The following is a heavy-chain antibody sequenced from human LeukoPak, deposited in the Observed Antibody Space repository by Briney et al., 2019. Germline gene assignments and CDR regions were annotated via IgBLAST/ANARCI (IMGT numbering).Heavy chain of an antibody. CDR2: ISYDGSSK. J-gene: IGHJ6*03. D-gene: IGHD2-2*01. V-gene: IGHV3-30*03. Sequence: PGGSLRLSCAASGFTFNTYGMHWVRQAPGKGLEWVAVISYDGSSKYYADSVKGRFTISRDNSKNTLYLQMNSLRAEDTAVYYCARGDIVVVPDYYMDVWGKGTTVTVSS. CDR3: ARGDIVVVPDYYMDV. CDR1: GFTFNTYG.